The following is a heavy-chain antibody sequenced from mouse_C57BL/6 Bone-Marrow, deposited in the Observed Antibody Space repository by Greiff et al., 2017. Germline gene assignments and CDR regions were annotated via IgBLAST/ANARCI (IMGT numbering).Heavy chain of an antibody. CDR3: ARTGNDY. J-gene: IGHJ2*01. V-gene: IGHV1-76*01. D-gene: IGHD4-1*01. CDR1: GYTFTDYY. Sequence: VQLQESGAELVRPGASVKLSCKASGYTFTDYYINWVKQRPGQGLEWIARIYPGSGNTYYNEKFKGKATLTAEKSSSTAYMQLGSLTSEDSAVYFCARTGNDYWGQGTTLTVSS. CDR2: IYPGSGNT.